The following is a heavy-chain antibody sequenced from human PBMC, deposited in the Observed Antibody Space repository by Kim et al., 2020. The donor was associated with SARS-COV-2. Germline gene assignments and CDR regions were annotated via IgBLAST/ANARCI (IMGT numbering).Heavy chain of an antibody. D-gene: IGHD2-2*01. Sequence: SVKVSCKASVGTFSSYAISWVRQAPGQGLEWMGRIIPIFGIANYAQKFQGRVTITADKSTSTAYMELSSLRSEDTAVYYCARMYCSSTSCHVSYFDYWGQGTLVTVSS. CDR1: VGTFSSYA. J-gene: IGHJ4*02. CDR2: IIPIFGIA. CDR3: ARMYCSSTSCHVSYFDY. V-gene: IGHV1-69*04.